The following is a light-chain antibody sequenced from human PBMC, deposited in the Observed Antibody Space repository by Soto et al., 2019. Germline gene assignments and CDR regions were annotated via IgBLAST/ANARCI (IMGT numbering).Light chain of an antibody. CDR3: EQNIPPRS. V-gene: IGKV1-33*01. J-gene: IGKJ4*01. CDR2: DAS. CDR1: QDIINH. Sequence: DIQMTQSPSSLSASVGDRVIITCQASQDIINHLNWYQQKVDKAPKLLISDASSFEAGVPSSVSGGGSGTDITISISSLQAEVATTYYCEQNIPPRSFGEGTKVEI.